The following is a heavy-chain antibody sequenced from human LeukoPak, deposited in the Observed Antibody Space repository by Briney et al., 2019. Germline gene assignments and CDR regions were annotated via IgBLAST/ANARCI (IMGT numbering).Heavy chain of an antibody. J-gene: IGHJ3*02. D-gene: IGHD3-22*01. CDR3: ARVGYDSSGYQWLDDAFDI. CDR1: GYTFTSYD. Sequence: WASVKVSCKASGYTFTSYDINWVRQATGQGLEWMGWMNPNSGNTGYAQKFQGRVTMTRNTSISTAYMELSSLRSEDTAVYYCARVGYDSSGYQWLDDAFDIWGQGTMVTVSS. V-gene: IGHV1-8*01. CDR2: MNPNSGNT.